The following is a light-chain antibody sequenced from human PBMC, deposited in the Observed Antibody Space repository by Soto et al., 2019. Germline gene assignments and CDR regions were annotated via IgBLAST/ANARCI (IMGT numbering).Light chain of an antibody. Sequence: DVVMTQYPFSLPVTLGQPATISCRSSQSIVSSIGKTFLIWFQQRPGQAPRRLIYKVSNRDSAVPDRFTGSGSGTDFTLDISRLEAEDVGVYFCKQATHWPWTFGQGTKVEIK. J-gene: IGKJ1*01. CDR3: KQATHWPWT. V-gene: IGKV2-30*01. CDR1: QSIVSSIGKTF. CDR2: KVS.